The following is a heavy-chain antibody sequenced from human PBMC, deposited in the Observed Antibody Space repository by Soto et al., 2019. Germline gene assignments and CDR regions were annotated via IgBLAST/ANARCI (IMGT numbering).Heavy chain of an antibody. V-gene: IGHV4-59*08. CDR1: GDSISSNY. CDR2: IYYTGTS. J-gene: IGHJ4*02. Sequence: SETLSLTSTVSGDSISSNYWSWIRQPPGKGLEWVGYIYYTGTSKYNPSLKSRVTISVDSSKNQFSLKLDSVTAADTAVYYCARLGGYYQAFDNWGQGTLVTVSS. D-gene: IGHD3-3*01. CDR3: ARLGGYYQAFDN.